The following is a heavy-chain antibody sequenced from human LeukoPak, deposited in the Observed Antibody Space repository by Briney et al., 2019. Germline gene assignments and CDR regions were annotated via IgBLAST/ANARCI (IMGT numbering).Heavy chain of an antibody. J-gene: IGHJ4*02. CDR3: AKMMETCSSTSCYYFDC. D-gene: IGHD2-2*01. CDR2: IWYDESNK. V-gene: IGHV3-33*06. CDR1: GFTLSSYG. Sequence: GGSLRLSCAASGFTLSSYGMHWVRQAPGKGLEWVAMIWYDESNKYYTDSVKGRFTISRDNSNNALYLQMNRLRAEDTAVYYCAKMMETCSSTSCYYFDCWGQGTLVTVSS.